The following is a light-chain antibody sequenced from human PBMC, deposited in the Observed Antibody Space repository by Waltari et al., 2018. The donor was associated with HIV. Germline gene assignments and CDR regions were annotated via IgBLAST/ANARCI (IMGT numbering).Light chain of an antibody. CDR3: QQSYSTPRT. Sequence: DIQMTQSPSSLSASVGDRVTITCRASQSINKYLSWYQQKPGKSPELLVYAASSLQSGVPARFSGSGSGTDFTLTISSLQPEDFATYYCQQSYSTPRTFGQGTKVEI. V-gene: IGKV1-39*01. CDR1: QSINKY. J-gene: IGKJ1*01. CDR2: AAS.